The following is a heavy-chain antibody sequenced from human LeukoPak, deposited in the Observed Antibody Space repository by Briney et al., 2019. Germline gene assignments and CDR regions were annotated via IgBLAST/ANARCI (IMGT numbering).Heavy chain of an antibody. D-gene: IGHD3-10*01. CDR3: AKEVVRGEIDP. V-gene: IGHV3-23*01. CDR2: VSGSGGST. J-gene: IGHJ5*02. Sequence: GGSLRLSCVASGFTFSSYAMSWVRQAPGKGLEWVSAVSGSGGSTYYADSVKGRFTIARDNSKNTLYLQMNSLRAEDTAVNYCAKEVVRGEIDPWGQGTLVTVSS. CDR1: GFTFSSYA.